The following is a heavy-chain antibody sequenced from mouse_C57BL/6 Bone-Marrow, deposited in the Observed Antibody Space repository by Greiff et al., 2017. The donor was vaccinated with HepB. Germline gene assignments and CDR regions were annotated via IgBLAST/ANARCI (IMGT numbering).Heavy chain of an antibody. CDR1: GFNIKDDY. V-gene: IGHV14-4*01. Sequence: VQLKQSGAELVRPGASVKLSCTASGFNIKDDYMHWVKQRPEQGLEWIGWIDPENGDTEYASKFQGKATITGDTSSNTAYLQLSSLTAEDTAVYYCTTHYGSSYRFAYWGQGTLVTVSA. CDR2: IDPENGDT. D-gene: IGHD1-1*01. J-gene: IGHJ3*01. CDR3: TTHYGSSYRFAY.